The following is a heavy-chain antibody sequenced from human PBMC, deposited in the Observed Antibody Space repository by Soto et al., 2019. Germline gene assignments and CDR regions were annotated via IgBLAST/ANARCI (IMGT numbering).Heavy chain of an antibody. CDR2: INPNIGGT. J-gene: IGHJ4*02. CDR3: ARAYSGYYPTFDY. Sequence: QVQLVQSGAEVKKPGASVKVSCKASGYTFTGYYMHWVRQAPGQGLEWMGWINPNIGGTNYAQKFQGWVTMTRDTSISTAYMELSRLRSDDTAVYYCARAYSGYYPTFDYWGQGTLVTVSS. D-gene: IGHD3-22*01. CDR1: GYTFTGYY. V-gene: IGHV1-2*04.